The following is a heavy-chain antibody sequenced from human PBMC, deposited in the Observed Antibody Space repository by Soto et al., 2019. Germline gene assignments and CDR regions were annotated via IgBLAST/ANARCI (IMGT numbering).Heavy chain of an antibody. CDR2: MNPNSGNT. CDR1: GYTFTSYD. Sequence: ASVKVSCKASGYTFTSYDINWVRQATGQGFEWMGWMNPNSGNTGYAQKFQGRVTMTRDTSITTAYMELSSLRSEDTAVYYCARDRAYSSGWYFDYWGQGTLVTVSS. D-gene: IGHD6-19*01. CDR3: ARDRAYSSGWYFDY. V-gene: IGHV1-8*01. J-gene: IGHJ4*02.